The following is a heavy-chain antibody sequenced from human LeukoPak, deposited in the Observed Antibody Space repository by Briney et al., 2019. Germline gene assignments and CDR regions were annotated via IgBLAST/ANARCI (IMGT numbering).Heavy chain of an antibody. D-gene: IGHD4-17*01. J-gene: IGHJ4*02. CDR2: ISAYNGNT. CDR3: ARGWPDGDYFSY. Sequence: ASVTVSCKSSVYTFTSYGFSWVRQAPGQGLEWMGWISAYNGNTNYTQKLQGRVTMTTDTSTSTAYMELRSLRSNDTAVYYCARGWPDGDYFSYWGQGTLVTVSS. CDR1: VYTFTSYG. V-gene: IGHV1-18*01.